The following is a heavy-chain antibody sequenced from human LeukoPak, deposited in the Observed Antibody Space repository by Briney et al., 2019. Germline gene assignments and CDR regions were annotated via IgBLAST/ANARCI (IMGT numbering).Heavy chain of an antibody. CDR2: ISGGGGST. Sequence: GGSLRLSCAASGFTFSSYAMSWVRQAPGKGLEWVSTISGGGGSTYYADSVKGRFTISRDNSKNTLYLQMNSLRAEDTAVYYCAKAVYCGGDCSPYYFDYWGQGTLVTVSS. D-gene: IGHD2-21*02. V-gene: IGHV3-23*01. CDR3: AKAVYCGGDCSPYYFDY. CDR1: GFTFSSYA. J-gene: IGHJ4*02.